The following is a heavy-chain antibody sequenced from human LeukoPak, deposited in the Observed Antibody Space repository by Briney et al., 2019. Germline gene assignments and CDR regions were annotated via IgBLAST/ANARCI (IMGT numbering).Heavy chain of an antibody. J-gene: IGHJ4*02. Sequence: KPSETLSLTCAVYGGSFSGYYWSWIRQPPGKGLEWIGEINHSGSTNYNPSLKSRVTIPVDTSKNQFSLKLSSVTAADTAVYYCVRSVDDYDSSGYYSLWGQGTLVTVSS. V-gene: IGHV4-34*01. CDR1: GGSFSGYY. CDR3: VRSVDDYDSSGYYSL. CDR2: INHSGST. D-gene: IGHD3-22*01.